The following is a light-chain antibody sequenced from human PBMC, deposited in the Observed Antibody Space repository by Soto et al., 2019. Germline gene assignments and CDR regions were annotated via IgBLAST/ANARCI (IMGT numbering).Light chain of an antibody. J-gene: IGKJ5*01. CDR2: GAS. Sequence: EIVLTQSPATLSLSPGERATLSCRASQSVNSYLAWYQHKPGQAPRLLIYGASNRATGIPARFSGSGSGTDFTLTISSLEPEDLAVYYCQQRSNWPPLTFGQGTRLEIK. CDR1: QSVNSY. V-gene: IGKV3-11*01. CDR3: QQRSNWPPLT.